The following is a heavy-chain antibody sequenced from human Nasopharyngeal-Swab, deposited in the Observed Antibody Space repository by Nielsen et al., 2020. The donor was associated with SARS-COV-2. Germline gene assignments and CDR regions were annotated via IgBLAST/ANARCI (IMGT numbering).Heavy chain of an antibody. V-gene: IGHV6-1*01. Sequence: TLSLTCAISGDSVSSSSAAWNWIRQSPSSGLEWLGRTYYRSKWYNDYAVSVKSRITINPDTSKNQFSLHLNSVTPEDTAVYYCARARGAYGDYYYYYYTDVWGKGTTVTVSS. CDR3: ARARGAYGDYYYYYYTDV. J-gene: IGHJ6*03. CDR1: GDSVSSSSAA. CDR2: TYYRSKWYN. D-gene: IGHD4-17*01.